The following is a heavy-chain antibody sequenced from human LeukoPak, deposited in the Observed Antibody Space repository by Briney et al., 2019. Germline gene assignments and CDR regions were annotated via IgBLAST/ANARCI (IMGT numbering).Heavy chain of an antibody. CDR1: GYTFTSYG. Sequence: ASVKVSCKASGYTFTSYGIGWVRQAPGQGLEWMGWISAYNGNTNYAQKLQGGVTMTTDTSTSTAYMELRSLRSDDTAVYYCARVRIEQQPYDYWGQGTLVTVSS. V-gene: IGHV1-18*01. J-gene: IGHJ4*02. D-gene: IGHD6-13*01. CDR2: ISAYNGNT. CDR3: ARVRIEQQPYDY.